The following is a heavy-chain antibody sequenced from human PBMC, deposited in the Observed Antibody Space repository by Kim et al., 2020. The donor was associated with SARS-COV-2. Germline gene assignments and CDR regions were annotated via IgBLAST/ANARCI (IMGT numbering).Heavy chain of an antibody. CDR1: GFIFSGSD. CDR2: IKTRPENYAT. D-gene: IGHD3-10*01. Sequence: GGSLRLSCAASGFIFSGSDVHWVRQASGKGLEWVGRIKTRPENYATAYSASATGRFTISSDDSKNTAYLHMNRLIIEDTAIYYCVRREISGSRGMAWCQG. CDR3: VRREISGSRGMA. J-gene: IGHJ5*02. V-gene: IGHV3-73*01.